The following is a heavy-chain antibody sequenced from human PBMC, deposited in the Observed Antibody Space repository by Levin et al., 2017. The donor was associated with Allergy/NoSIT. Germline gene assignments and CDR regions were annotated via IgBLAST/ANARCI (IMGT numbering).Heavy chain of an antibody. V-gene: IGHV4-39*01. CDR3: ARRHYYGSGSYYTRYYFDY. D-gene: IGHD3-10*01. Sequence: SETLSLTCTVSGGSISSSSYYWGWIRQPPGKGLEWIGSIYYSGSTYYNPSLKSRVTISVDTSKNQFSLKLSSVTAADTAVYYCARRHYYGSGSYYTRYYFDYWGQGTLVTVSS. J-gene: IGHJ4*02. CDR1: GGSISSSSYY. CDR2: IYYSGST.